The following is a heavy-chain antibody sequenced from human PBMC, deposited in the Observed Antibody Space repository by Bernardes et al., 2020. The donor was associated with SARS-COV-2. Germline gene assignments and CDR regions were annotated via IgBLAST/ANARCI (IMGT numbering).Heavy chain of an antibody. D-gene: IGHD6-13*01. J-gene: IGHJ4*02. CDR2: IYSGGST. CDR1: GFTVSSNY. Sequence: VGSLRLSCAASGFTVSSNYMSWVRQAPGKGLEWVSVIYSGGSTYYADSVKGRFTISRDNSKNTLYLQMNSLRAEDTAVYYCARQFVAAGTDYWGQGTLVTVSS. CDR3: ARQFVAAGTDY. V-gene: IGHV3-53*01.